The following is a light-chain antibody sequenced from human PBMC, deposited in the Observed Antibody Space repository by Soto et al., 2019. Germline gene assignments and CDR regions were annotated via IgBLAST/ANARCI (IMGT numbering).Light chain of an antibody. V-gene: IGLV2-8*01. CDR1: KNDIGVYDS. CDR2: EVV. J-gene: IGLJ1*01. Sequence: QSVLTQPPSASGSPGQSVTISCTGTKNDIGVYDSVSWYQHHPGKAPRLIIYEVVQRPSGVPERFSGSKSGNTASLTVSGLQAADEADYFCTSYAGSNTYVFGSGTKLTVL. CDR3: TSYAGSNTYV.